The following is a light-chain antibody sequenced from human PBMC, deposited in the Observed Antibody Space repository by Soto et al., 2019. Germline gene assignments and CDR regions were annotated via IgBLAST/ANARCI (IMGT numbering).Light chain of an antibody. J-gene: IGKJ1*01. CDR3: QQSYSTPRT. CDR1: QSISSY. V-gene: IGKV1-39*01. CDR2: AAS. Sequence: DIQMTQSPSSLSASVGDRVTITCRASQSISSYFNGYQQKPGKAPKLLIYAASSLQGGVPSRFSGSGSGTAFTLTISSLQPEDFATYYCQQSYSTPRTFGQGTKVEIK.